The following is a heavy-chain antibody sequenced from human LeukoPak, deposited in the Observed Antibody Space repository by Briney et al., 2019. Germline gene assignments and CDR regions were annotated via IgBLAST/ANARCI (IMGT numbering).Heavy chain of an antibody. J-gene: IGHJ4*02. D-gene: IGHD5-18*01. Sequence: GGSLRLSCAASGFTFDDYAMHWVRQAPGKGLEWVSGISWNSGHIGYADSVKGRFTISRDNAKNSLYLQMNSLRAEDTAVYYCARDRLWSFDYWGQGALVTVSS. CDR1: GFTFDDYA. CDR2: ISWNSGHI. CDR3: ARDRLWSFDY. V-gene: IGHV3-9*01.